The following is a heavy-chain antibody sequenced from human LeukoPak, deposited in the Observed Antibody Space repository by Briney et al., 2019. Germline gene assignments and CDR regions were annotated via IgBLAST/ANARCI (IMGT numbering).Heavy chain of an antibody. D-gene: IGHD3-10*01. Sequence: SETLSLTCTVSGGSISSSSYYWSWIRQPPGKALEWIGYIHYSGSTNYNPSLKSRVTISLDTSKNQFSLKLSSVTAADTAVYYCARSELLWFGGVNSGFDYWGQGTLVTVSS. CDR3: ARSELLWFGGVNSGFDY. CDR2: IHYSGST. V-gene: IGHV4-61*01. J-gene: IGHJ4*02. CDR1: GGSISSSSYY.